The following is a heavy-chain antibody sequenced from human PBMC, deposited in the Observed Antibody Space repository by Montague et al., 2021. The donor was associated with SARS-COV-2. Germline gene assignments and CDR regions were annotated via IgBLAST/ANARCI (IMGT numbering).Heavy chain of an antibody. CDR3: AGSSIAGGQHWFDP. CDR1: GGSIGNWTYY. J-gene: IGHJ5*02. V-gene: IGHV4-39*07. Sequence: SETLSLTCTVSGGSIGNWTYYWGWVRQPPGKGLEWIGEIFHSGNTNYNPSLKSRVTISIDKSKNQFSLKLRSVTAADTAIYFCAGSSIAGGQHWFDPWGQGSLVTVSS. D-gene: IGHD6-6*01. CDR2: IFHSGNT.